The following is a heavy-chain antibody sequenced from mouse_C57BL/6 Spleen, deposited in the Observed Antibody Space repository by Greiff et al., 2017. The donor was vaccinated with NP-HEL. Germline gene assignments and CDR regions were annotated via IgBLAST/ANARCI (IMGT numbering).Heavy chain of an antibody. J-gene: IGHJ1*03. CDR2: ISNGGGST. V-gene: IGHV5-12*01. CDR3: ARHTRLLGYFDV. Sequence: EVKVVESGGGLVQPGGSLKLSCAASGFTFSDYYMYWVRQTPEKRLEWVAYISNGGGSTYYPDTVKGRFTISRDNAKNTLYLQLSRLKSEDTAMYYCARHTRLLGYFDVWGTGTTVTVSS. D-gene: IGHD2-3*01. CDR1: GFTFSDYY.